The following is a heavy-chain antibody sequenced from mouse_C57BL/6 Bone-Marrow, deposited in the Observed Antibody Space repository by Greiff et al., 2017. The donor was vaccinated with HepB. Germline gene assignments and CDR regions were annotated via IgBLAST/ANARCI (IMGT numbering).Heavy chain of an antibody. CDR3: ARRPRITTVVAPDY. Sequence: VQLKESGPVLVKPGASVKMSCKASGYTFTDYYMNWVKQSHGKSLEWIGVINPYNGGTSYNQKFKGKATLTVDKSSSTAYMELNSLTSEDSAVYYCARRPRITTVVAPDYWGQGTTLTVSS. J-gene: IGHJ2*01. CDR1: GYTFTDYY. D-gene: IGHD1-1*01. V-gene: IGHV1-19*01. CDR2: INPYNGGT.